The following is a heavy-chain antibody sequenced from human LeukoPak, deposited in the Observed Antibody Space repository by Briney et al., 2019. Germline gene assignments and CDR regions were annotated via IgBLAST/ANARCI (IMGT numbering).Heavy chain of an antibody. Sequence: SETLSLTCDVSGVSINTCCYYWTWIRQPPGMGLEWIGYKYYSGSTRYNSSLRSRLTISLDSSKNQFSLRLTSVTAADTAVYYCARGRSYGFDFDSWGPGTLVIVSS. V-gene: IGHV4-61*01. CDR1: GVSINTCCYY. J-gene: IGHJ4*02. CDR2: KYYSGST. CDR3: ARGRSYGFDFDS. D-gene: IGHD5-18*01.